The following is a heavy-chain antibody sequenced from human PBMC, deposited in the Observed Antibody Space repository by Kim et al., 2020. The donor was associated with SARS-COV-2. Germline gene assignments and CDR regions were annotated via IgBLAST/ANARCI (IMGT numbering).Heavy chain of an antibody. CDR3: ARDREYSGYGGVDY. J-gene: IGHJ4*02. D-gene: IGHD5-12*01. V-gene: IGHV3-30*04. CDR1: GFTFSSYA. Sequence: GGSLRLSCAASGFTFSSYAMHWVRQAPGKGLEWVAVISYDGSNKYYVDSVKGRFTISRDNSKNTLYLQMNSLRAEDTAVYYCARDREYSGYGGVDYWGQGTLVTVSS. CDR2: ISYDGSNK.